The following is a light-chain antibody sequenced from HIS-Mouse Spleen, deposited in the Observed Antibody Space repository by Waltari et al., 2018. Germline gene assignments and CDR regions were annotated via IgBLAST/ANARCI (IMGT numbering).Light chain of an antibody. CDR1: SSNIGNNY. CDR3: GTWDSSLSAWV. CDR2: DNS. Sequence: QSVLTQPPSVSAAPGQKVTISCSGSSSNIGNNYVSWYQQLPGTAPELLIYDNSKRPSGIPDRFSGSKSGTSATLGITGLQTGDEADYYCGTWDSSLSAWVFGGGTKLTVL. J-gene: IGLJ3*02. V-gene: IGLV1-51*01.